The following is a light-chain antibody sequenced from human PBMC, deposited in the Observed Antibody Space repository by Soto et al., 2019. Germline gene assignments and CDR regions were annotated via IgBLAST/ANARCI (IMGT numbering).Light chain of an antibody. CDR2: RAS. CDR1: QTNNNY. V-gene: IGKV4-1*01. Sequence: DIVITQSPDSLAVSLGERATINCTSGQTNNNYLAWYQQKAGQPPKLLIYRASTRESGVPDRFSGSGSGTDFTLTISNLQAEDVAVYYCQQYNGVPWTFGQGTKVDIK. J-gene: IGKJ1*01. CDR3: QQYNGVPWT.